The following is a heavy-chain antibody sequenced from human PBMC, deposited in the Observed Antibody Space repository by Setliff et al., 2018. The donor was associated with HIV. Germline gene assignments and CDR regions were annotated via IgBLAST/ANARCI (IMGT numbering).Heavy chain of an antibody. D-gene: IGHD2-21*02. J-gene: IGHJ4*02. Sequence: GGSLRLSCAASGFTFSTYRMNWVRQAPGKGLEWVSSISSSSSYIYYADSLKGRFTISRDNAKNTLYLQMNSLRPEDTAVYYCAILGRRYCNHYTASCYETAGGDSDLKTSDYWGPGTLVTVSS. CDR1: GFTFSTYR. V-gene: IGHV3-21*04. CDR3: AILGRRYCNHYTASCYETAGGDSDLKTSDY. CDR2: ISSSSSYI.